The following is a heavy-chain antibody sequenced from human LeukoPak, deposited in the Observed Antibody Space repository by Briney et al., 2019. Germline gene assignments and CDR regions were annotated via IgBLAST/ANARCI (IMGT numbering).Heavy chain of an antibody. D-gene: IGHD3-10*01. CDR2: INHSGST. V-gene: IGHV4-34*01. Sequence: PSETLSLTCAVYGGSFSGYYWSWIRQPPGKGLEWIGEINHSGSTNYNPSLKSRVTISVDTSKNQLSLKLSSVTAADTAVYYCARSLITMVQGAYYFDYWGQGTLVTVSS. CDR3: ARSLITMVQGAYYFDY. J-gene: IGHJ4*02. CDR1: GGSFSGYY.